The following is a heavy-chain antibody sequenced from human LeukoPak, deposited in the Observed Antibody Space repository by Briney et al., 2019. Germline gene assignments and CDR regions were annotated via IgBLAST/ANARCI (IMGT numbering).Heavy chain of an antibody. CDR3: ARPRIAAAGIDY. Sequence: ETLSLTCTASGAPLSSYSLLWLRQPPGKGLAWIGYIYTSGSTNYIPSLKSRVTISVDTSKYQFSLKLSSVTTAVTSVYYRARPRIAAAGIDYWGQGTLVIVSS. CDR2: IYTSGST. D-gene: IGHD6-13*01. V-gene: IGHV4-4*09. CDR1: GAPLSSYS. J-gene: IGHJ4*02.